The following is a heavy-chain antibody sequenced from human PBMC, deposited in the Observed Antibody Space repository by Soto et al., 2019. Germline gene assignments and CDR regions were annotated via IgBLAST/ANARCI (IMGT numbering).Heavy chain of an antibody. V-gene: IGHV3-23*01. CDR3: AKVPEMATINDAFDN. J-gene: IGHJ3*02. Sequence: GGSLRLSCAASGFTFSSYAMSWVRQAPGKGLEWVSAISGSGGSTYYADSVKGRFTISRDNSKNTLYLQMNSLRAEDTAVYYCAKVPEMATINDAFDNWGQGTLVTVSS. CDR1: GFTFSSYA. CDR2: ISGSGGST.